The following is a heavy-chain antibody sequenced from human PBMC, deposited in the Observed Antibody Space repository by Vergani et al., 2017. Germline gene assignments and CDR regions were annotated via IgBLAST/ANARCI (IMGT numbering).Heavy chain of an antibody. Sequence: QVQLVESGGGVVKPGRSLRLSCAASGFTFSSYGMHWVRQAPGKGLEWVAVIWYDGSNKYYADSVKGRFTISRDNSKNTLYLQMNRLRAEDTAVYYCARDQGSSGAWGDFDYWGQGTLVTVSS. CDR3: ARDQGSSGAWGDFDY. J-gene: IGHJ4*02. CDR2: IWYDGSNK. CDR1: GFTFSSYG. V-gene: IGHV3-33*01. D-gene: IGHD6-6*01.